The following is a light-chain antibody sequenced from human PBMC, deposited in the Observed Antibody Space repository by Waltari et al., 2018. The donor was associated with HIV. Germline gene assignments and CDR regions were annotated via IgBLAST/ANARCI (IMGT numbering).Light chain of an antibody. V-gene: IGLV2-14*03. J-gene: IGLJ2*01. CDR1: STDVGGFNY. CDR2: GVS. CDR3: CSYSSSGTVL. Sequence: HSVLTQPASMSGSLGQSITISCLGSSTDVGGFNYVPWYQQSPDKAPRLVIYGVSIRPSGVSGRFSGSKSGSAASLTISGLQPEDEADYYCCSYSSSGTVLFGGGTRLTVL.